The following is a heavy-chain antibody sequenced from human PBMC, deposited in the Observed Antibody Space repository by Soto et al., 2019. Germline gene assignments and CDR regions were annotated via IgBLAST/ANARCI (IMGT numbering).Heavy chain of an antibody. V-gene: IGHV1-69*01. CDR3: ASGVYYDSSGYPPYWYFDL. CDR1: GGTFSSYA. D-gene: IGHD3-22*01. J-gene: IGHJ2*01. Sequence: QVQLVQSGAEVKKPGSSVKVSCKASGGTFSSYAISWVRQAPGQGLEWMGGIITIFGTANYAQKFQGRVTITADESTSTAYMELSSLRSEDTAVYYCASGVYYDSSGYPPYWYFDLWGRGTLVTVSS. CDR2: IITIFGTA.